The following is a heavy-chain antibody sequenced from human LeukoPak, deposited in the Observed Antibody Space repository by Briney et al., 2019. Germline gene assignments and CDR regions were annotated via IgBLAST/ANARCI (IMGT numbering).Heavy chain of an antibody. V-gene: IGHV1-18*01. J-gene: IGHJ6*02. Sequence: ASVKVSCKASGYTFTSYGISWVRQAPGQGLEWMGWIIAYNGNTNYAQKLQGRVTMTTDTSTSTAYMELRSLRSDDTAVYYCARSSTIQSGRYYYGMDVWGQGTTVTVSS. D-gene: IGHD5-12*01. CDR2: IIAYNGNT. CDR1: GYTFTSYG. CDR3: ARSSTIQSGRYYYGMDV.